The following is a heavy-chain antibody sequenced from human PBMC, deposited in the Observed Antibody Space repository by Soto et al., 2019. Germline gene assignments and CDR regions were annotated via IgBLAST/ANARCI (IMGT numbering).Heavy chain of an antibody. CDR3: ARMDGDYNYYGLDV. CDR2: FFSDAER. V-gene: IGHV2-26*01. Sequence: QVTLKESGPVLVKPTETLTLTCSVSGFSLTNGRMGVSWINQPPGKALQWLAHFFSDAERSYSTSMQSRLNMYKDSSGSQVVLTMTNMAPADTATYFCARMDGDYNYYGLDVWGHGIAVTVSS. CDR1: GFSLTNGRMG. J-gene: IGHJ6*02. D-gene: IGHD4-17*01.